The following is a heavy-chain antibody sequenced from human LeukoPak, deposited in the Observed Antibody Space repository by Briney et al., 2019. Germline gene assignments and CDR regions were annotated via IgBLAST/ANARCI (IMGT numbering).Heavy chain of an antibody. J-gene: IGHJ6*02. CDR1: GFTFSSYA. V-gene: IGHV3-30-3*01. Sequence: GGSLRLSCAASGFTFSSYAMHWVRQAPGKGLEWVAVISYDGSNKYYADSVKGRFTISRDNSKNTLYLQMNSLRAEGTAVYYCARDAKYYDFWSGYYNGDYYYYGMDVWGQGTTVTVSS. CDR3: ARDAKYYDFWSGYYNGDYYYYGMDV. D-gene: IGHD3-3*01. CDR2: ISYDGSNK.